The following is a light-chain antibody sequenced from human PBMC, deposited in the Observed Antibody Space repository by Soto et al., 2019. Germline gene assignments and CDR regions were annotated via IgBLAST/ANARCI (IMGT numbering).Light chain of an antibody. CDR2: DAS. Sequence: EIVLTQSPGTLSLSPGGRATLSCSASQSVSSYLAWYQQKPGQAPRLLIYDASNRATGIPARFSGSGSGTDFTLTISSLEPEDFAVYYCQQRSHWVTFGQGTKVDIK. J-gene: IGKJ1*01. CDR1: QSVSSY. CDR3: QQRSHWVT. V-gene: IGKV3-11*01.